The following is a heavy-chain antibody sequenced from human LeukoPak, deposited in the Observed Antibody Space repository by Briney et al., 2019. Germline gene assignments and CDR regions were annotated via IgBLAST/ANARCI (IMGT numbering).Heavy chain of an antibody. CDR2: INPNSGGT. CDR3: AREVSRDGYNSRYYYYHGMDV. CDR1: GYTFTGYY. D-gene: IGHD5-24*01. Sequence: ASVKVSCKASGYTFTGYYMHWVRQAPGQRLEWMGWINPNSGGTNYAQKFQGRVTMTRDTTISTAYMELSRLRSDDTAVYYCAREVSRDGYNSRYYYYHGMDVWGQGTTVTVSS. J-gene: IGHJ6*02. V-gene: IGHV1-2*02.